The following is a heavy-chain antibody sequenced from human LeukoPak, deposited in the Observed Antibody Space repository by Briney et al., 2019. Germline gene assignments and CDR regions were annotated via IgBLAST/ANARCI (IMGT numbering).Heavy chain of an antibody. J-gene: IGHJ4*02. Sequence: GGSLRLSCVASGFTFSSYAMSWVRQAPGKGLEWVSAISGSGGSTYYADSVKGRFTISRDNSKNTVYLQMSSLRAEDTALYYCARSVPDYTRFDYWGQGALVTVSS. V-gene: IGHV3-23*01. CDR2: ISGSGGST. D-gene: IGHD4-11*01. CDR3: ARSVPDYTRFDY. CDR1: GFTFSSYA.